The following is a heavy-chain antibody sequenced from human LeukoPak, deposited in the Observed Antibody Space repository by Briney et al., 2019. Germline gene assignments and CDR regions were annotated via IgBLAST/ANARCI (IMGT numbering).Heavy chain of an antibody. V-gene: IGHV4-39*01. D-gene: IGHD3-9*01. CDR2: IYYTGST. CDR1: GGSINSGIDY. Sequence: SSETLSLTCTVSGGSINSGIDYWGWIRQPPGKGLEWIGSIYYTGSTYYNPSLKSRVIISVDTSKNQFSLKLSSVTAADTAVYYCARTDSLTGPRRWLGYFQHWGQGTLVTVSS. J-gene: IGHJ1*01. CDR3: ARTDSLTGPRRWLGYFQH.